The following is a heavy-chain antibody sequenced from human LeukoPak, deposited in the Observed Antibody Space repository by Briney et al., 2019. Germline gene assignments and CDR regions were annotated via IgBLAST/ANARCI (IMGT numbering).Heavy chain of an antibody. CDR2: FDPEDGET. J-gene: IGHJ4*02. CDR3: ARALAYCGGDCSNFDY. D-gene: IGHD2-21*02. V-gene: IGHV1-24*01. Sequence: ASVKVSCKVSGYTLTELSMHWVRQAPGKGLEWMGGFDPEDGETIYAQKFQGRVTMTEDTSTDTAYMELSSLRSDDTAVYYCARALAYCGGDCSNFDYWGQGTLVTVSS. CDR1: GYTLTELS.